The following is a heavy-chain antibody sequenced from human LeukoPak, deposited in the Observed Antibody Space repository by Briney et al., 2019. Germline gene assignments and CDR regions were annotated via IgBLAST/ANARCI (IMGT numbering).Heavy chain of an antibody. D-gene: IGHD3-10*01. CDR3: ARVLLWFGELSGMDV. V-gene: IGHV3-48*03. CDR2: ISSSGSTI. J-gene: IGHJ6*02. Sequence: HAGGSLRLSCAASGFSFTKYAMDWVRQAPGKGLEWVSYISSSGSTIYYADSVKGRFTISRDNAKNSLYLQMNSLRAEDTAVYYCARVLLWFGELSGMDVWGQGTTVTVSS. CDR1: GFSFTKYA.